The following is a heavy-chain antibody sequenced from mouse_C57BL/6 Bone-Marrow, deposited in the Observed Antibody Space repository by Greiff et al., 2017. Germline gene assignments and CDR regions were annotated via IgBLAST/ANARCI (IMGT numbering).Heavy chain of an antibody. Sequence: VQLKESGGGLVKPGGSLKLSCAASGFTFSSYAMSWVRQTPEKRLEWVATISDGGSYTYYPDNVKGRFTISRDNAKNNLYLQMSHLKSEDTAMYYCARAGNSNYDFDYWGQGTTLTVSS. CDR2: ISDGGSYT. CDR3: ARAGNSNYDFDY. V-gene: IGHV5-4*01. D-gene: IGHD2-5*01. J-gene: IGHJ2*01. CDR1: GFTFSSYA.